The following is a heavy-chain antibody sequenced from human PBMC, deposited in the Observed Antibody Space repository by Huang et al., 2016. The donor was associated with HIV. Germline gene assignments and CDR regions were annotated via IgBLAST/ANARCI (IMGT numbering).Heavy chain of an antibody. J-gene: IGHJ4*02. V-gene: IGHV4-39*02. CDR1: GGSIRSDNYY. D-gene: IGHD3-10*01. Sequence: QLQLQESGPGLVKPSETLSLTCTVSGGSIRSDNYYWGWIRPPPGKGLEWIGGVYYSGSTYYNPSLKRRVTITVDTSKNHFSLRMRAVTAADTAVYYCARLPGSITMIRGVITDPYWGQGTLVTVSS. CDR3: ARLPGSITMIRGVITDPY. CDR2: VYYSGST.